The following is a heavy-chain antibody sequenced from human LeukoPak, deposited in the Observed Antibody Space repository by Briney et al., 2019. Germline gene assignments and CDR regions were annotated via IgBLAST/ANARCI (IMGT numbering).Heavy chain of an antibody. CDR2: ITSAGNFI. CDR3: ARAGGVDY. D-gene: IGHD1-26*01. Sequence: GGSLRLSCAASGFTFSTYTMIWVRQAPGKGLEWVSSITSAGNFIYYADSLRGRFTVSRDNAKNSLYLQMNSLRDEDTAVYYCARAGGVDYWGQGTLVTVSS. J-gene: IGHJ4*02. CDR1: GFTFSTYT. V-gene: IGHV3-21*01.